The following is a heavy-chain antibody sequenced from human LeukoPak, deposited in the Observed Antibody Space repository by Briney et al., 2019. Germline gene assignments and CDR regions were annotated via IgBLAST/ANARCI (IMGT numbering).Heavy chain of an antibody. Sequence: GGSLRLSCAASEFTFSSHSMNWVRQAPGKGLEWVSYINSGSSTIYYADSVKGRFTISRDNAKNSLYLQMNSLRAEDTAVYYCARFAAYDRSGFDYWGQGALVTVSS. CDR1: EFTFSSHS. CDR3: ARFAAYDRSGFDY. CDR2: INSGSSTI. D-gene: IGHD3-22*01. J-gene: IGHJ4*02. V-gene: IGHV3-48*04.